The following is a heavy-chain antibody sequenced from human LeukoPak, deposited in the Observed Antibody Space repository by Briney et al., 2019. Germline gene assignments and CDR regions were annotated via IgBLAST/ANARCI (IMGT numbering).Heavy chain of an antibody. D-gene: IGHD6-19*01. V-gene: IGHV3-30*05. CDR1: GFTFSSYS. Sequence: PGGSLRLSCAASGFTFSSYSMNWVRQAPGKGLEWVAVISYDGSNKYYAESVKGRFTISRDNSKNTLYLQMNSLRAEDTDVYYCARKLAGHYFDYWGQGTLVTVSS. CDR3: ARKLAGHYFDY. CDR2: ISYDGSNK. J-gene: IGHJ4*02.